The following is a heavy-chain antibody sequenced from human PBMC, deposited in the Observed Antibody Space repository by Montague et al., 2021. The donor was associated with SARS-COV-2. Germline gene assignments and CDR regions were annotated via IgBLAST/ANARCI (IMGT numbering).Heavy chain of an antibody. D-gene: IGHD1-14*01. J-gene: IGHJ3*02. CDR1: GASFGSSD. V-gene: IGHV4-59*12. Sequence: SETLSLTCTVSGASFGSSDWGWIRQSPGKGLEWIGYFYSVGSTDYNPSLKSRATISRDTSKNQFSLKLRSVTAADTAVYYCARETMPADAFDIWGQGTMVTVSS. CDR3: ARETMPADAFDI. CDR2: FYSVGST.